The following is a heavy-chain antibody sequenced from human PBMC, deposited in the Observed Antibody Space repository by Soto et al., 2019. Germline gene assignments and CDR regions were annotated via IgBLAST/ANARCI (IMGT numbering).Heavy chain of an antibody. CDR1: VLTVSRPQ. CDR3: ARAREPEYSSSIFFDY. D-gene: IGHD6-6*01. V-gene: IGHV3-53*02. J-gene: IGHJ4*02. Sequence: EVQLVETGGGLIKRGGSLRLSGAASVLTVSRPQMAWVRQVPGKGLQWVSVIYSAGSTYYANAVKGRFTISRDISENKIYLDLSRVTGDDTAIYYCARAREPEYSSSIFFDYWGRGILVTVSS. CDR2: IYSAGST.